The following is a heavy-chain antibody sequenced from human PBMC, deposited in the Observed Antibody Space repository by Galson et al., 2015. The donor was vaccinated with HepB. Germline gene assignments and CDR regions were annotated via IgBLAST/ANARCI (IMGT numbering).Heavy chain of an antibody. J-gene: IGHJ6*02. CDR3: AKDSEVRGEYDSYGMDI. D-gene: IGHD6-6*01. V-gene: IGHV3-23*01. CDR2: TGCDGSST. CDR1: GFTFSSYA. Sequence: SLRLSCAASGFTFSSYAMRWVRQAPGKGLEWVSVTGCDGSSTFYADSVKGRFTISRDNSGNTLYLQMNSLRPEDTAIYYCAKDSEVRGEYDSYGMDIWGQGTTVTVSS.